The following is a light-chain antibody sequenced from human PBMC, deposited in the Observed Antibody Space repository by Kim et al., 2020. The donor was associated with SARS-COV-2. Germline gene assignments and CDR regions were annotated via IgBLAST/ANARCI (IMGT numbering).Light chain of an antibody. Sequence: QSVTISCTGTRSAFGSYHRVSWYQQPPGTSPKLMIYEVSTRPSGVPDRFSGSKSGNTASLTISGLQAEDEADYYCSSYTSSRIVVFGGGTQLTVL. CDR1: RSAFGSYHR. J-gene: IGLJ2*01. CDR3: SSYTSSRIVV. V-gene: IGLV2-18*02. CDR2: EVS.